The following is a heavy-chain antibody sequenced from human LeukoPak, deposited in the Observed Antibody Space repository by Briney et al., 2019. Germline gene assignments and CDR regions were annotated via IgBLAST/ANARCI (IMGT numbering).Heavy chain of an antibody. D-gene: IGHD4-17*01. CDR1: GFTFSSYG. V-gene: IGHV3-30*18. J-gene: IGHJ3*02. CDR3: AKDQDYGDYEFDI. Sequence: PGRSLRLSCAASGFTFSSYGMHWVRQAPGKGLEWVAVISYDGSNKYYADSVKGRFTISRDNSKNTLYLQMNSLRAEDTAVYYCAKDQDYGDYEFDIWGQGTMVTVSS. CDR2: ISYDGSNK.